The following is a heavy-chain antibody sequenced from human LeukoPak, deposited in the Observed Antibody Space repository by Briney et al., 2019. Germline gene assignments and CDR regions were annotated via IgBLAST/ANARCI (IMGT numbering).Heavy chain of an antibody. CDR1: Y. D-gene: IGHD1/OR15-1a*01. Sequence: YWGWIRQPPGKGLEWVGRSRNKANSYTTEYAASVKGRFTISRDDSENTLHLQMSSLKTEDTAMYYCTRCSTGTRLYYFDYWGHGTLVTVSS. V-gene: IGHV3-72*01. CDR2: SRNKANSYTT. J-gene: IGHJ4*01. CDR3: TRCSTGTRLYYFDY.